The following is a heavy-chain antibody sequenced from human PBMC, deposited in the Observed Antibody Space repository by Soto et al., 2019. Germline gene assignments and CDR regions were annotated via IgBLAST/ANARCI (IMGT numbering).Heavy chain of an antibody. CDR2: ISSSSSYI. CDR1: GFTFSSYS. V-gene: IGHV3-21*01. Sequence: GGSLRLSCAASGFTFSSYSMNWVRQAPGKGLEWVSSISSSSSYIYYADSVKGRFTISRDNAKNSLYLQMNSLRAEGTAVYYCARGGANPDPLAKLYYYYYYMDVWGKGTTVTVSS. J-gene: IGHJ6*03. CDR3: ARGGANPDPLAKLYYYYYYMDV. D-gene: IGHD1-26*01.